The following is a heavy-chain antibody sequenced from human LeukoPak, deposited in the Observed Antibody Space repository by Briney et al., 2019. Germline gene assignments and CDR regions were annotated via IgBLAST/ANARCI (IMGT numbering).Heavy chain of an antibody. V-gene: IGHV4-34*01. Sequence: PSETLSLTCTVYGGSFSGYYWSWIRQTPGKGLEWIGEVNDGETTSYNPSLKSRVTISVDTSKSHFSLKVNSVTAADTAVYYCARELELRHWGQGTLVTVSS. CDR1: GGSFSGYY. J-gene: IGHJ4*02. CDR2: VNDGETT. CDR3: ARELELRH. D-gene: IGHD3-10*01.